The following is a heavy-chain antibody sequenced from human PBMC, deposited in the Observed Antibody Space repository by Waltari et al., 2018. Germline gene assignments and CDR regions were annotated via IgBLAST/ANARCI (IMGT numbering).Heavy chain of an antibody. J-gene: IGHJ4*02. CDR1: GFTFSNYG. CDR2: IGGDGVAQ. D-gene: IGHD3-10*01. V-gene: IGHV3-23*01. CDR3: AAYSGISSSFEY. Sequence: VQLLESGGGLVQPGGSLRLSCAASGFTFSNYGMNWVRQAPGEGLEGVSGIGGDGVAQFYGDSVKGRFTISRDNSESTLRLQMHSLRTEDTAIYFCAAYSGISSSFEYWGQGTLVTVSS.